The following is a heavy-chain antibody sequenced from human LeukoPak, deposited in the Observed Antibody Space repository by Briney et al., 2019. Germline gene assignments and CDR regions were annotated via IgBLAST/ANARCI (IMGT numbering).Heavy chain of an antibody. CDR3: ARDSRVTIFGVPVPGI. J-gene: IGHJ3*02. CDR1: GYTFTGFY. V-gene: IGHV1-2*02. Sequence: GASVKVSCKASGYTFTGFYMHWVRQAPGQGLEWMGWINPNSGGTNCAQKFQGRVTMTRDTSISTAYMELSRLRSDDTAVYYCARDSRVTIFGVPVPGIWGQGTMVTVSS. CDR2: INPNSGGT. D-gene: IGHD3-3*01.